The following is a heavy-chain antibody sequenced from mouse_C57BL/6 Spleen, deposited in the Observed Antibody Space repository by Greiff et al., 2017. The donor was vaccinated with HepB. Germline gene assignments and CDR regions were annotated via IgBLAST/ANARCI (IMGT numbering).Heavy chain of an antibody. CDR3: ASFTLDY. Sequence: VKLMESGPELVKPGASVKISCKASGYAFSSSWMNWVKQRPGKGLEWIGRIYPGDGDTNYNGKFKGKATLTADKSSSTAYMQLSSLTSEDSAVYFCASFTLDYWGQGTTLTVSS. V-gene: IGHV1-82*01. J-gene: IGHJ2*01. CDR2: IYPGDGDT. CDR1: GYAFSSSW.